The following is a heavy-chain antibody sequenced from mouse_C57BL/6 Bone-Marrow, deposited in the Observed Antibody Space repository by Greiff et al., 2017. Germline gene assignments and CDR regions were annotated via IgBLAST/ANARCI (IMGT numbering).Heavy chain of an antibody. Sequence: VKLVESGPGLVAPSQCLSITCTVSGFSLTSYAISWVRQPPGKGLEWLGVIWTGGGTNYNSALISRLTISKDNSKSQGFLKMNGLQTDDTARYCCARALWGFDYWGQGTTLTVSS. V-gene: IGHV2-9-1*01. J-gene: IGHJ2*01. CDR3: ARALWGFDY. CDR2: IWTGGGT. CDR1: GFSLTSYA. D-gene: IGHD1-1*02.